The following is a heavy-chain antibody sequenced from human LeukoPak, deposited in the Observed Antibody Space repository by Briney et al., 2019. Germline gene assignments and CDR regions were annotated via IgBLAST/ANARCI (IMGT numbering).Heavy chain of an antibody. V-gene: IGHV3-23*01. CDR2: ISDSGTIT. Sequence: GGSLRLSCAASGFAFSSLAMGWVRQAPGKGLEWVSVISDSGTITYYADSVKGRFTISRDNSKNTLFLQMNSLRAEDTAVYYCAKNGPRTHGWDFFGQRGQGTPVTVSS. CDR1: GFAFSSLA. D-gene: IGHD1-26*01. CDR3: AKNGPRTHGWDFFGQ. J-gene: IGHJ6*01.